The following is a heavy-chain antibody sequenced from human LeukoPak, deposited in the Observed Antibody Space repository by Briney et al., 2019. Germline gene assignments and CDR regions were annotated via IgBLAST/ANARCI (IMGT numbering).Heavy chain of an antibody. D-gene: IGHD2-2*02. V-gene: IGHV4-34*01. CDR3: ARVESCSSTSCYTFYYYMDV. J-gene: IGHJ6*03. CDR1: GGSFSGYY. CDR2: INHSGST. Sequence: SETLSLTCAVYGGSFSGYYWSWIRQPPGKGLEWIGEINHSGSTNYNPSLKSRVTISVDTSKNQFSLKLSSVTAADTAVYYCARVESCSSTSCYTFYYYMDVWGKGTTVTVSS.